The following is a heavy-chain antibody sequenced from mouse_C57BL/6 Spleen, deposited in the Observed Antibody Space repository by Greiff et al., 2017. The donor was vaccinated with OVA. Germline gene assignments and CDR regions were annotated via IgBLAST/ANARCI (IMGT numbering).Heavy chain of an antibody. CDR3: ARSGDYDGYYYAMDY. J-gene: IGHJ4*01. CDR2: IDPSDSET. Sequence: QVQLQQPGAELVRPGSSVKLSCKASGYTFTSYWMHWVKQRPIQGLEWIGNIDPSDSETHYNQKFKYKATLTVDKSSSTAYMQLSSLTSEDSAVYYCARSGDYDGYYYAMDYWGQGTSVTVSS. CDR1: GYTFTSYW. D-gene: IGHD2-4*01. V-gene: IGHV1-52*01.